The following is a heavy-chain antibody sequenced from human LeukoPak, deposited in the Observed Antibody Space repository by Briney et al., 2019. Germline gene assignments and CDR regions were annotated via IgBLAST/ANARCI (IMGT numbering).Heavy chain of an antibody. V-gene: IGHV3-48*01. J-gene: IGHJ4*02. Sequence: PGGSLRLSCAASGFTFSRYSMNWVRQAPGKGLEWVSYISSSSSTIYYADSVKGRFTISRDNAKNSPYLQMNSLRAEDTAVYYCARGYCSSTSCPGDYWGQGTLVTVSS. D-gene: IGHD2-2*01. CDR1: GFTFSRYS. CDR2: ISSSSSTI. CDR3: ARGYCSSTSCPGDY.